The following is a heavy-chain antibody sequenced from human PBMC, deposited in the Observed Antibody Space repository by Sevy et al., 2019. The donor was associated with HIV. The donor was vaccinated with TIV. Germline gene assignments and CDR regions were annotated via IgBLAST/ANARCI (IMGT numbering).Heavy chain of an antibody. Sequence: GGSLRLSCAASGFTFNVYGMHWVRQAPGKGLQWVAFTRYDGSTKYYADSVKGRFTISSDTSKNTLYLQMNSLGVEDTAMYYCAKDLTERYSTSSGDFDYWGQGSLVTVSS. CDR2: TRYDGSTK. CDR1: GFTFNVYG. CDR3: AKDLTERYSTSSGDFDY. D-gene: IGHD6-6*01. J-gene: IGHJ4*02. V-gene: IGHV3-30*02.